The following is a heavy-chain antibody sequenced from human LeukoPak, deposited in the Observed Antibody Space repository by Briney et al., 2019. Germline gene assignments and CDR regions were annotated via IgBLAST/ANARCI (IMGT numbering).Heavy chain of an antibody. V-gene: IGHV3-48*01. CDR1: GFTFSSYS. CDR3: ARGPRQYCSSTSCYLDY. D-gene: IGHD2-2*01. Sequence: PGGSLRLSCAASGFTFSSYSMNWVRQAPGKGLEWVSYISSSSSTIYSADSVKGRFTISRDNAKNSLYLQMNSLRAEDTAVYYCARGPRQYCSSTSCYLDYWGQGTLVTVSS. J-gene: IGHJ4*02. CDR2: ISSSSSTI.